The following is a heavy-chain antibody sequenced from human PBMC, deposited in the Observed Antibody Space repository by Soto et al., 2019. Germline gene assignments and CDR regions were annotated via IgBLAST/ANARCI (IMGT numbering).Heavy chain of an antibody. CDR2: IYPGDSDT. CDR1: GYSFTSYW. V-gene: IGHV5-51*01. CDR3: ARQEGDNRFDY. D-gene: IGHD3-16*01. Sequence: PGESLKISCKGSGYSFTSYWIGWVRQMPGKGLEWMGIIYPGDSDTRYSPSFQGQVTISADKSTTYLHWSSLKASDTAMYYCARQEGDNRFDYWGQGTLVTVSS. J-gene: IGHJ4*02.